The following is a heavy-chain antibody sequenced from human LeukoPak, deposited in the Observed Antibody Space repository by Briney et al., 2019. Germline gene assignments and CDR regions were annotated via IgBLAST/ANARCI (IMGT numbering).Heavy chain of an antibody. D-gene: IGHD1-26*01. CDR3: ARELVGANCFDY. Sequence: GSVKVSCKASGYTFTSYGISWVRQAPGQGLEWMGWISAYNGNKNYAQKLQGRVTMTTDTSTSTAYMELRSLRSDDTAVYYCARELVGANCFDYWGQGTLVTVSS. CDR1: GYTFTSYG. CDR2: ISAYNGNK. V-gene: IGHV1-18*01. J-gene: IGHJ4*02.